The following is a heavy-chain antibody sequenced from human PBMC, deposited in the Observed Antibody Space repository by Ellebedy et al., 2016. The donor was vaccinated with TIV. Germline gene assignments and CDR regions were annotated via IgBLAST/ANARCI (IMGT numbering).Heavy chain of an antibody. J-gene: IGHJ4*02. D-gene: IGHD3-22*01. CDR2: INPSGGRS. Sequence: ASVKVSCKASGYTFTSYFIYWVRQAPGQGLEWMGIINPSGGRSNYAQKFQGRVTMTRDTSTNTVYMQLSSLRSEDTAVYYCARGDNYYYDSSGYYYSYWGQGTLVTVSS. CDR1: GYTFTSYF. CDR3: ARGDNYYYDSSGYYYSY. V-gene: IGHV1-46*01.